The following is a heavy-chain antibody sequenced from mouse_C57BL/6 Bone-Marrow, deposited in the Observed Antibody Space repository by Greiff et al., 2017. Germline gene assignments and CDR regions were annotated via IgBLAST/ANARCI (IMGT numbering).Heavy chain of an antibody. J-gene: IGHJ4*01. CDR2: IDPSDSST. CDR1: GYTFTSYW. V-gene: IGHV1-50*01. Sequence: QVQLQQPGAELVKPGASVKLSCKASGYTFTSYWMQWVKQRPGQGLEWIGEIDPSDSSTNYNQKFKGKATLTVDTSSSTAYMQLSSLTSEDSAVYYCARGGFYYYGSSYECYAMDYGGQGTSVTVSS. D-gene: IGHD1-1*01. CDR3: ARGGFYYYGSSYECYAMDY.